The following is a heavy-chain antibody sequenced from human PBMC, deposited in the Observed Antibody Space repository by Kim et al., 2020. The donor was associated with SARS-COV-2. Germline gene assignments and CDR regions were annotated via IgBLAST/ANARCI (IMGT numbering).Heavy chain of an antibody. CDR3: AKGLVRVALDS. CDR1: GFTFSSYA. D-gene: IGHD5-12*01. J-gene: IGHJ5*01. V-gene: IGHV3-30*18. Sequence: GGSLRLSCEASGFTFSSYAMHWVRQAPGKGLEWVALISYDGSDTFYADSVKGRFTISRDNSKNRLYLQMNSLRVDDTAVFYCAKGLVRVALDSWGQGTLVTVSS. CDR2: ISYDGSDT.